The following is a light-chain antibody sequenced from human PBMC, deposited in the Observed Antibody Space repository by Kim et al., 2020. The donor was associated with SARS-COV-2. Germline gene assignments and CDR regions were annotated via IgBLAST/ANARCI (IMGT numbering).Light chain of an antibody. CDR3: CAFSRANTGI. J-gene: IGLJ1*01. Sequence: QSALTQPASLSGSPGQSITIPCTGTSNDVGAYNYVSWYRQYPGKVPQLLIYDVKNRPSGVSSRFSGSKSGDTASLTISGLQPQDEPYYYCCAFSRANTGIFGTGTKVTVL. CDR2: DVK. V-gene: IGLV2-14*03. CDR1: SNDVGAYNY.